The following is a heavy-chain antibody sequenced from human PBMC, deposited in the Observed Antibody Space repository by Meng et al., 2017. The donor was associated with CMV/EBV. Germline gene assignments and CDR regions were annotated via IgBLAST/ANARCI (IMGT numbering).Heavy chain of an antibody. CDR2: ISSSSTTI. Sequence: GESLQISCAASGFTFSTYSMNWFRPAPGKGLEWVSYISSSSTTIYYADSVKGRFTISRDNAKYSLYLQMKNLRAQDTAVYYCASTPQYYSDGSGYLVSGGNWGQGTLVTVSS. V-gene: IGHV3-48*04. CDR3: ASTPQYYSDGSGYLVSGGN. J-gene: IGHJ4*02. CDR1: GFTFSTYS. D-gene: IGHD3-22*01.